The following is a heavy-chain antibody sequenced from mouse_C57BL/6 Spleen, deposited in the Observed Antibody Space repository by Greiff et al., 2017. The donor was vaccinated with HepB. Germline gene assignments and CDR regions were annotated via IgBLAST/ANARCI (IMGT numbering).Heavy chain of an antibody. CDR2: IYPRSGNT. CDR3: ARSYWDFDY. J-gene: IGHJ2*01. D-gene: IGHD1-1*01. V-gene: IGHV1-81*01. CDR1: GYTFTSYG. Sequence: QVQLQQSGAELARPGASVKLSCKASGYTFTSYGISWVKQRTGQGLEWIGEIYPRSGNTYYNEKFKGKATLTADKSSSTAYMELRSLTSEDSAVYFWARSYWDFDYWGQGTTLTVSS.